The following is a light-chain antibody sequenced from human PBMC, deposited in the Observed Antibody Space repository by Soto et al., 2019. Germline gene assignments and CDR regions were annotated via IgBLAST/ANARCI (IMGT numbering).Light chain of an antibody. CDR3: QHYHNWTPRT. CDR1: QSVSSN. J-gene: IGKJ1*01. V-gene: IGKV3-15*01. CDR2: GAS. Sequence: EIVMTQSPATLSVSPGERVTLSCRASQSVSSNVAWYQQKPGQAPRLLIYGASTRATGIPARFSGGGSETEFTPTISSLQSEDFAVDYFQHYHNWTPRTFGQGNKVE.